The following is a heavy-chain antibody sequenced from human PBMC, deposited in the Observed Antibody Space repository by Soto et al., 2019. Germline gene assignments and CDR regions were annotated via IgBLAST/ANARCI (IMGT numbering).Heavy chain of an antibody. D-gene: IGHD3-22*01. CDR3: ARALGDYYDSSGYAFDY. CDR2: INPSGGST. J-gene: IGHJ4*02. Sequence: ASVKVSCKASGYTFTSYYMHWVRQAPGQGLEWMGIINPSGGSTSYAQKFQGRVTMARDTSTSTVYMELSSLRSEDTAVYYCARALGDYYDSSGYAFDYWGQGTLVTVSS. CDR1: GYTFTSYY. V-gene: IGHV1-46*01.